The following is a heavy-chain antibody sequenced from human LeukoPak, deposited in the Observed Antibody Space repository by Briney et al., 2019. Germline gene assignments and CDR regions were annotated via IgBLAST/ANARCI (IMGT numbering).Heavy chain of an antibody. Sequence: PSETLSLTCAVYGGSFSGYYWSWIRQPPGKGLVWIGEINHSGSTNYNPSLKSRVTISVDTSKNQFSLKLSSVTAADTAVYYCARGPRGYSSGWYRYGMDVWGQGTTVTVSS. J-gene: IGHJ6*02. V-gene: IGHV4-34*01. CDR2: INHSGST. CDR1: GGSFSGYY. D-gene: IGHD6-19*01. CDR3: ARGPRGYSSGWYRYGMDV.